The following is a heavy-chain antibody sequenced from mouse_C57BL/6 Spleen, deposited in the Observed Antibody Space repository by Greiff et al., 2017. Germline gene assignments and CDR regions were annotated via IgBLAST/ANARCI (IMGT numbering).Heavy chain of an antibody. J-gene: IGHJ2*01. V-gene: IGHV1-50*01. CDR1: GYTFTSYW. CDR3: ARRDYYGSSYPYYFDY. CDR2: IDPSDSYT. Sequence: QVQLKQPGAELVKPGASVKLSCKASGYTFTSYWMQWVKQRPGQGLEWIGEIDPSDSYTNYNQKFKGKATLTVDTSSSTAYMQLSSLTSEDSAVYYCARRDYYGSSYPYYFDYWGQGTTLTVSS. D-gene: IGHD1-1*01.